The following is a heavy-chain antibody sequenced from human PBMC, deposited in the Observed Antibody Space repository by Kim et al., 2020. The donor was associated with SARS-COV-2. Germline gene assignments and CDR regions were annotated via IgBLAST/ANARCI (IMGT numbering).Heavy chain of an antibody. CDR1: GGSISSGGYY. CDR3: ARDRGDILTVRFGSGDAFDI. J-gene: IGHJ3*02. D-gene: IGHD3-9*01. CDR2: IYYSGST. Sequence: SETLSLTCTVSGGSISSGGYYWSWIRQHPGKGLEWIGYIYYSGSTYYNPSLKSRVTISVDTSKNQFSLKLSSVTAADTAVYYCARDRGDILTVRFGSGDAFDIWGQGTMVTVSS. V-gene: IGHV4-31*03.